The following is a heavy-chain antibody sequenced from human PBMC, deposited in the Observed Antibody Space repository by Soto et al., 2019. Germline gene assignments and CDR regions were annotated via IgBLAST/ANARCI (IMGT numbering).Heavy chain of an antibody. CDR3: ARVRTVALYFDY. J-gene: IGHJ4*02. D-gene: IGHD4-17*01. CDR2: IYSGGST. V-gene: IGHV3-66*01. Sequence: GGSLRLSCAASGFTVSSNYMSWVRQAPGKGLEWVSVIYSGGSTYYADSVKGRFTISRDNSKNTLYLQMNSLRAEDTAVYYCARVRTVALYFDYWGQGTLVTVSS. CDR1: GFTVSSNY.